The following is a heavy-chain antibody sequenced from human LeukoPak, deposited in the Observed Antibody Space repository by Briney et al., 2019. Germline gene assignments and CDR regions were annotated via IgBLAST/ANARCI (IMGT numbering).Heavy chain of an antibody. CDR2: ISSSGAYI. J-gene: IGHJ4*02. Sequence: GGSLRLSCAASGFPFSTYDMNWVRQAPGKGLEWVSSISSSGAYIYYADSVKGRFTISRDNAKNLLYLRMNSLRAEDTAVYYCALRTGDYWGQGTLVTVSS. CDR3: ALRTGDY. V-gene: IGHV3-21*01. CDR1: GFPFSTYD. D-gene: IGHD5-12*01.